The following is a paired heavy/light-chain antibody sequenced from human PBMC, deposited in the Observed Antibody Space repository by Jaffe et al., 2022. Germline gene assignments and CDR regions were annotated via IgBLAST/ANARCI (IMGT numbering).Heavy chain of an antibody. D-gene: IGHD3-10*01. CDR3: ARARVRGYYGSGSYYQKGGYFDY. CDR2: IYYSGST. V-gene: IGHV4-59*01. J-gene: IGHJ4*02. CDR1: GGSISSYY. Sequence: QVQLQESGPGLVKPSETLSLTCTVSGGSISSYYWSWIRQPPGKGLEWIGYIYYSGSTNYNPSLKSRVTISVDTSKNQFSLKLSSVTAADTAVYYCARARVRGYYGSGSYYQKGGYFDYWGQGTLVTVSS.
Light chain of an antibody. Sequence: EIVLTQSPGTLSLSPGERATLSCRASQSVSSSYLAWYQQKPGQAPRLLIYGASSRATGIPDRFSGSGSGTDFTLTISRLEPEDFAVYYCQQYGSSHTFGQGTKLEIK. CDR3: QQYGSSHT. J-gene: IGKJ2*01. CDR2: GAS. CDR1: QSVSSSY. V-gene: IGKV3-20*01.